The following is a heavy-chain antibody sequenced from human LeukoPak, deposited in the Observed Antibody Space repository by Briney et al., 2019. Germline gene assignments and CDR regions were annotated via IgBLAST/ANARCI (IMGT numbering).Heavy chain of an antibody. Sequence: GGSLRLSCAASGFTFSSYAMSWVRQAPGKGLEWVSAISGSGGSTYYADSVKGRFTISRDNSKNTLYLQMNSLRAEDTAVYHCAKDTIFGVVISRYYYYYGMDVWGQGTTVTVSS. J-gene: IGHJ6*02. V-gene: IGHV3-23*01. CDR3: AKDTIFGVVISRYYYYYGMDV. CDR2: ISGSGGST. D-gene: IGHD3-3*01. CDR1: GFTFSSYA.